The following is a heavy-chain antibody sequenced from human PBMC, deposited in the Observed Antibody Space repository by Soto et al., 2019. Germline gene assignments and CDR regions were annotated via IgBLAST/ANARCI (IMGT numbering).Heavy chain of an antibody. CDR1: GFTFSNYE. V-gene: IGHV3-48*03. J-gene: IGHJ3*02. CDR3: ARDSLTLTADPPNAFDI. D-gene: IGHD2-21*02. Sequence: PGRSLRLSCVASGFTFSNYEMNWVRQAPGKGLEWVSYISTSGYIIYYADSVKGRFTICRDNAKNSLFLQMNSLRVEDTAVYYCARDSLTLTADPPNAFDIWGQGTLVTVSS. CDR2: ISTSGYII.